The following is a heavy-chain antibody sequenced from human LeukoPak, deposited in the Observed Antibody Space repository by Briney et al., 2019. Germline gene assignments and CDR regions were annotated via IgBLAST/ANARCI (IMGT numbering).Heavy chain of an antibody. D-gene: IGHD2-2*01. CDR1: GYSFTSYW. V-gene: IGHV5-51*01. Sequence: GESLKISCKGSGYSFTSYWIGWVRQMPGKGLEWMGIIYPGDSDTRSSPSFQGQVTTSADKSISTAYLQWSSLKASDTAMYYCARRHCSSTSCYLDYWGQGSLVTVSS. CDR2: IYPGDSDT. CDR3: ARRHCSSTSCYLDY. J-gene: IGHJ4*02.